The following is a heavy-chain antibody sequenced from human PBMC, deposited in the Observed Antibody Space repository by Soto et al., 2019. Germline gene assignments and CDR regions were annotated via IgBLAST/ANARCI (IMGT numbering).Heavy chain of an antibody. CDR2: IRSKAYGGTT. CDR3: TRESEYDFWSGYYPPRHYYYGMDV. D-gene: IGHD3-3*01. J-gene: IGHJ6*02. CDR1: GFTFGDYA. V-gene: IGHV3-49*03. Sequence: PVGSLRLSCTASGFTFGDYAMSWFRQAPGKGLEWVGFIRSKAYGGTTEYAASVKGRFTISRDDSKSIAYLQMNSLKTEDTAVYYCTRESEYDFWSGYYPPRHYYYGMDVWGQGTTVTVSS.